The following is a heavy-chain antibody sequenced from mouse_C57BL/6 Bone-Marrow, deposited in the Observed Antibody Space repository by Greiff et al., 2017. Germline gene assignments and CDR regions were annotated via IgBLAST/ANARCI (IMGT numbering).Heavy chain of an antibody. CDR1: GYTFTDYE. D-gene: IGHD1-1*01. J-gene: IGHJ3*01. V-gene: IGHV1-15*01. Sequence: VQLQQSGAELVRPGASVTLSCKASGYTFTDYEMHWVKQTPVHGLEWIGALDPETGGTAYNQKFKGKAILTADKSSSTAYMELRSLTSEDSAVYYCTRFYYYGSSGLFAYWGQGTLVTVSA. CDR2: LDPETGGT. CDR3: TRFYYYGSSGLFAY.